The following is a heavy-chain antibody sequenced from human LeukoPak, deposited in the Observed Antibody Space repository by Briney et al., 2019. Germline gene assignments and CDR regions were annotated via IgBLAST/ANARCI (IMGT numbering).Heavy chain of an antibody. D-gene: IGHD5-18*01. V-gene: IGHV3-74*01. Sequence: GGSLRLSCAASGFTFTTYWMHWVRQAPGKGLVWVSHISSDGSITSYADSVKGRFTISRDNAKNTLYLQMNSLRAEDTAVYYCARDAVDTANAVWGQGTTVTVSS. CDR2: ISSDGSIT. CDR1: GFTFTTYW. J-gene: IGHJ6*02. CDR3: ARDAVDTANAV.